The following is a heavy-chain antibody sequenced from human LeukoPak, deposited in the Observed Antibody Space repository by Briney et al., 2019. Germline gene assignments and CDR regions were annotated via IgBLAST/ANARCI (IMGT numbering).Heavy chain of an antibody. Sequence: GGSLRLSCAASGFTFSNYAMHWVRQAPGKGLEGVAVISYDGSNKYYPDSVKGRFTISRDNPKNTLYLQMNSLRAEDTAVYYCARDQLGFDIWGQGTMVTVSS. J-gene: IGHJ3*02. CDR1: GFTFSNYA. D-gene: IGHD1-1*01. CDR3: ARDQLGFDI. CDR2: ISYDGSNK. V-gene: IGHV3-30*04.